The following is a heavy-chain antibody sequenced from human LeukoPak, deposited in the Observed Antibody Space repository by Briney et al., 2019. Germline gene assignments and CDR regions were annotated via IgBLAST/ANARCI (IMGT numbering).Heavy chain of an antibody. CDR2: ISAYNGNT. CDR3: ARSREQLWSPIPPTYFDY. V-gene: IGHV1-18*01. Sequence: ASVKVSCKASGYTFTSYGISWVRHAPGQGLEWMGWISAYNGNTNYAQKLQGRVTMTTDTSTSTAYMELGSLRSDDTAVYYCARSREQLWSPIPPTYFDYWGQGTLVTVSS. D-gene: IGHD5-18*01. J-gene: IGHJ4*02. CDR1: GYTFTSYG.